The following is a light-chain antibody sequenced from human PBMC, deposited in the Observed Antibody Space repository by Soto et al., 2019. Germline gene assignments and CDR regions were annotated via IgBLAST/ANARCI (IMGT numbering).Light chain of an antibody. CDR2: EVN. J-gene: IGLJ2*01. CDR3: SSYTSSNTLYVV. Sequence: QSALTQPASVSGSPGQSITISCTGTNSDVGDYNYVSWYQQHPGKAPKLMIYEVNNRPSGVSTRFSGSKSGNTASLTISGLQAEDEADYYCSSYTSSNTLYVVFGGGPKLTVL. CDR1: NSDVGDYNY. V-gene: IGLV2-14*01.